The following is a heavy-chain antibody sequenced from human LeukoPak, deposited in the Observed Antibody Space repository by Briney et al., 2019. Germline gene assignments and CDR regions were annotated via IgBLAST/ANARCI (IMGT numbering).Heavy chain of an antibody. CDR2: IYHSGST. J-gene: IGHJ6*03. V-gene: IGHV4-38-2*02. CDR1: GYSISSGYY. D-gene: IGHD2-15*01. CDR3: ARSGTYYYYYMDV. Sequence: SETLSLTCTVSGYSISSGYYWGWIRQPPGKGLEWIGSIYHSGSTYYNPSLKSRVTISVDTSKNQFSLKLSSVTAADTAVHYCARSGTYYYYYMDVWGKGTTVTVSS.